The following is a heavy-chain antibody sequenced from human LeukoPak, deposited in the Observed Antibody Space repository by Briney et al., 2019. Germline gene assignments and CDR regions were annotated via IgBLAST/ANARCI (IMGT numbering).Heavy chain of an antibody. CDR3: ARTKPSSGWYHYFDY. CDR1: GGSIRSSSYY. CDR2: IYYSGST. J-gene: IGHJ4*02. V-gene: IGHV4-39*01. Sequence: SETLSLTCTVSGGSIRSSSYYWGWIRQPPGKGLEWIGSIYYSGSTYYNPSLKSRVTISVDTSKNQFSLKPSSVTAADTAVYYCARTKPSSGWYHYFDYWGQGTLVTVSS. D-gene: IGHD6-19*01.